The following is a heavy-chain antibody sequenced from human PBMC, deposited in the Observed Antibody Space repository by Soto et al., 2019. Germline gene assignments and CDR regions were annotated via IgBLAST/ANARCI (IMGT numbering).Heavy chain of an antibody. CDR3: ASRRDGYNPGDY. J-gene: IGHJ4*02. Sequence: SVQVSCKASGGTFSSYAISWVGQAPGKGLEWMGGIIPIFGTANYAQKFQGRVTITADESTSTAYMELSSLRSEDTAVYYCASRRDGYNPGDYWGQGTLVTVSS. D-gene: IGHD5-12*01. V-gene: IGHV1-69*13. CDR2: IIPIFGTA. CDR1: GGTFSSYA.